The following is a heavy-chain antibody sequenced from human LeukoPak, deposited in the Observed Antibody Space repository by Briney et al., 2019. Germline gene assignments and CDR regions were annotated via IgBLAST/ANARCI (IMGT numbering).Heavy chain of an antibody. CDR1: GFTLSSYA. J-gene: IGHJ4*02. V-gene: IGHV3-23*01. CDR3: AKGAVGKTESSGYPPHFDY. D-gene: IGHD3-22*01. CDR2: ISDSGNT. Sequence: GGSLRLSCAASGFTLSSYAMSWVRQAPGKGLEWVSAISDSGNTYHADSVKGRFTISRDNAKNTVFLQMDSLRADDTAVYYRAKGAVGKTESSGYPPHFDYWGQGTLVTVSS.